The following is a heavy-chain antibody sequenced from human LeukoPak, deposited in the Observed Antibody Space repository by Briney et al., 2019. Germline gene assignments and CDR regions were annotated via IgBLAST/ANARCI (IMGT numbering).Heavy chain of an antibody. CDR1: GFTFSSYE. J-gene: IGHJ3*02. D-gene: IGHD2-21*02. V-gene: IGHV3-48*03. CDR3: AKALVVVTAISAFDI. Sequence: QSGGSLRLSCAASGFTFSSYEMNWVRQAPGKGLEWVSYISSSGSTIYYADSVKGRFTISRDNSKNTLYLQMNSLRAEDTAVYYCAKALVVVTAISAFDIWGQGTMVTVSS. CDR2: ISSSGSTI.